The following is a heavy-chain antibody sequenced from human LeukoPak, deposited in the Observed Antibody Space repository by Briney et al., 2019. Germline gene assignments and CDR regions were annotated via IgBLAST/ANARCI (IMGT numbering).Heavy chain of an antibody. Sequence: SGGSLRLSCAASGFTFSSYAMSWVRQAPGKGLEWVSAISGSGGSTYYADSVKGRFTISRDNSKNTLYLQMNSLRAEDTAVYHCAKEGCTGTNCYINCWGQGTLVTVSS. CDR2: ISGSGGST. CDR3: AKEGCTGTNCYINC. V-gene: IGHV3-23*01. D-gene: IGHD2-2*02. CDR1: GFTFSSYA. J-gene: IGHJ4*02.